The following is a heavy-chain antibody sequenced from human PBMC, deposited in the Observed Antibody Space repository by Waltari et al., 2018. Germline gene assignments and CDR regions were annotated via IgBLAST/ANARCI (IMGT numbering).Heavy chain of an antibody. J-gene: IGHJ4*02. V-gene: IGHV4-34*01. Sequence: QVQLQQWGAGLLKPSETLSLTCAVYGGSFSGYYWSWIRQPPGKGLEWIGEINHSGSTTYSPSLKSRVTIAVETSKNQFSLKLSSVTAADTAVYYCARLVYCSSTSCYEFDYWGQGTLVTVSS. CDR2: INHSGST. CDR1: GGSFSGYY. CDR3: ARLVYCSSTSCYEFDY. D-gene: IGHD2-2*01.